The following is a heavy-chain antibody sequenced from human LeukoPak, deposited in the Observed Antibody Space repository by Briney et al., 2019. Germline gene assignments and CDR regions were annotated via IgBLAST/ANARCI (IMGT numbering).Heavy chain of an antibody. CDR3: ARALWFGELLSYNWFDP. V-gene: IGHV4-59*01. J-gene: IGHJ5*02. Sequence: PSETLSLTCIVSGGSISSYYWSWIRQPPGRGLEWIGYIYYSGSTNYNPSLKTRVTISADTSKNQFSLKVTSVTAADTAVYYCARALWFGELLSYNWFDPWGQGTLVTVSS. D-gene: IGHD3-10*01. CDR2: IYYSGST. CDR1: GGSISSYY.